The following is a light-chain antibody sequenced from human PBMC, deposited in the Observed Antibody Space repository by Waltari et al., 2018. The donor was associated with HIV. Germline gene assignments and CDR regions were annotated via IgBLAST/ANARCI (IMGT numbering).Light chain of an antibody. Sequence: ETVMTQSPATLSLSPGEAATLSCRASPSVGSNLAWYQQKRGQPPRLLMYGASTRAALIPARFSGSGSGTEFTLTISSLQSEDFAVYYCQQYNDWPRTFGRGTKVEIK. V-gene: IGKV3-15*01. CDR2: GAS. CDR3: QQYNDWPRT. CDR1: PSVGSN. J-gene: IGKJ4*02.